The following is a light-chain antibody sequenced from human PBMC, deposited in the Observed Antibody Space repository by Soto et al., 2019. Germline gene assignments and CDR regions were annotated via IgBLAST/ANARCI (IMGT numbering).Light chain of an antibody. CDR2: SAS. CDR1: QTVSSNY. Sequence: ETVLTQSPGTLSLSPGERATLSCRASQTVSSNYLAWNQQKPGQAPRLLIYSASSRATGIPDRFSGSGSGTDFTLTISRLEPEDFVVYYCQQYGSSYIFGQGTKLEIK. J-gene: IGKJ2*01. CDR3: QQYGSSYI. V-gene: IGKV3-20*01.